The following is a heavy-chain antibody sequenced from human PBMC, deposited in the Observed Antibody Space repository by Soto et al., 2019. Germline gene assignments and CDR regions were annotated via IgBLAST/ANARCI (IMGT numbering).Heavy chain of an antibody. D-gene: IGHD3-16*01. CDR1: GGSFSGYY. CDR3: ARFMSGGVDY. J-gene: IGHJ4*02. V-gene: IGHV4-34*01. Sequence: QVQLQQWGAGLLKPSETLSLTCAVYGGSFSGYYWSWIRQPPGKGLEWMGEINQSGSTKYNPSLKSRVTISVDTSKNQFSLKLSSVNAADTAVYYCARFMSGGVDYWGQGTLVTVSS. CDR2: INQSGST.